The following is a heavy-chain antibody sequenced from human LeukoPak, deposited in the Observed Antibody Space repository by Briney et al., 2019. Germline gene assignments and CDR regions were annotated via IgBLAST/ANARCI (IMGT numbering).Heavy chain of an antibody. CDR1: GGSISSYY. CDR3: ARLYSSSPNWFDP. D-gene: IGHD6-13*01. V-gene: IGHV4-59*13. J-gene: IGHJ5*02. Sequence: PSETLSPTCTVSGGSISSYYWSWIRQPPGKGLEWIGYIYYSGSTSYNPSLKSRVTISVDTSKNQFSLRLSSVTGADTAVYYCARLYSSSPNWFDPWGQGTQVTVSS. CDR2: IYYSGST.